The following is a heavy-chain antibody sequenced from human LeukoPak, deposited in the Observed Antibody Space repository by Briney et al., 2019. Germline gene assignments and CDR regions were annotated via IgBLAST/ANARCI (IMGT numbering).Heavy chain of an antibody. CDR3: AKEVYCGRDCYNPGYGVDV. Sequence: GGSLRLSCAASRFTFSSYAMSWVRQAPGKGLEWVSAISGSGGRTYYTDSVKGRFTISRDNSKNTLSLQMNSLRDEDTATYYCAKEVYCGRDCYNPGYGVDVWGQGTTVTVSS. J-gene: IGHJ6*02. V-gene: IGHV3-23*01. D-gene: IGHD2-21*02. CDR2: ISGSGGRT. CDR1: RFTFSSYA.